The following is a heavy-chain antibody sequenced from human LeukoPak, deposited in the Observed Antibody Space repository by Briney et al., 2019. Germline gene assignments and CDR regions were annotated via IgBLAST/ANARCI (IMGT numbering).Heavy chain of an antibody. V-gene: IGHV3-48*03. Sequence: GGSLRLSCAASGFTFSTYEMNWVRQAPGKGLEWVSYISSRGSTMYYADSVKGRFTISRDNAKNSLYLQMNSLRAEDTAVYYCLWFGDLPWFDYWGQGTLVTVSS. J-gene: IGHJ4*02. CDR1: GFTFSTYE. CDR2: ISSRGSTM. D-gene: IGHD3-10*01. CDR3: LWFGDLPWFDY.